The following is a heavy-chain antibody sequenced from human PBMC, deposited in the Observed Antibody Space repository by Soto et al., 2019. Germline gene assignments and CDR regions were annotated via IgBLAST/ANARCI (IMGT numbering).Heavy chain of an antibody. Sequence: GGSLRLSCAASGFTVSSNYMSWVRQAPGKGLEWVSVIYSGGSTHYADSVKGRFTISRDNSKNTLYLQMNSLRAEDTAVYYCGGYCSGGSCYSGYYYGMDVWGQGTTVTVSS. CDR1: GFTVSSNY. J-gene: IGHJ6*02. CDR2: IYSGGST. CDR3: GGYCSGGSCYSGYYYGMDV. V-gene: IGHV3-53*01. D-gene: IGHD2-15*01.